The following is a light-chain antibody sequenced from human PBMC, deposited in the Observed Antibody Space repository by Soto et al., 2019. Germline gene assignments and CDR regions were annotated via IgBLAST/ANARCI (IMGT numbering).Light chain of an antibody. CDR1: QTVTSSY. V-gene: IGKV3-20*01. CDR2: GAS. Sequence: EIVLTQSPGTLSLSPGERATLSCRASQTVTSSYLAWYQQKPGQAPRLLIYGASSRAAGIPDRFSGSGSGTDFTLTIRRLEPEEFAVYHCQQYGRSPLTFGGGTKVEIK. J-gene: IGKJ4*01. CDR3: QQYGRSPLT.